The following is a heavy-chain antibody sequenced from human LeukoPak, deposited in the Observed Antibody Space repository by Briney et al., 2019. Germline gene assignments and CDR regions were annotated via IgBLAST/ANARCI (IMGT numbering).Heavy chain of an antibody. J-gene: IGHJ3*02. D-gene: IGHD1-1*01. Sequence: PSETLSLTCTVSGGSISSSSYYWGWIRQPPGKGLEWIGSIYYSGSTYYNPSLKSRVTISVDTSKNQFSLKLSSVTAADTAVYYCAKVQGWNPLEGVFDMWGQGTMVTVSS. CDR2: IYYSGST. CDR1: GGSISSSSYY. V-gene: IGHV4-39*07. CDR3: AKVQGWNPLEGVFDM.